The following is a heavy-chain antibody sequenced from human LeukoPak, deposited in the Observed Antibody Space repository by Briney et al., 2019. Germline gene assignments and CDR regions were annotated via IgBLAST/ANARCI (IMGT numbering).Heavy chain of an antibody. CDR1: GGSFSGYY. CDR3: ARHGLALLWFGELSSHNWFDP. CDR2: INHSGST. J-gene: IGHJ5*02. V-gene: IGHV4-34*01. Sequence: SETLSLTCAVYGGSFSGYYWSWIRQPPGKGLEWTGEINHSGSTNYNPSLKSRVTISVDTSKNQFSLKLSSVTAADTAVYYCARHGLALLWFGELSSHNWFDPWGQGTLVTVSS. D-gene: IGHD3-10*01.